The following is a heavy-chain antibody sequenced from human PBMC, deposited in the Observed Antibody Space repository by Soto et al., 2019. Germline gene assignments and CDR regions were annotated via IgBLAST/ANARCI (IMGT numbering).Heavy chain of an antibody. V-gene: IGHV1-18*01. CDR2: ISAYNGNT. CDR3: ARDPRTTVTTYYYYGMDV. Sequence: QVQLVQSGAEVKKPGASVKVSCKASGYTFTSYGISWVRQAPGQGLEWMGWISAYNGNTNYAQKLQGRVTMTTDTSTGTAYMELRSLRSDDTAVYYCARDPRTTVTTYYYYGMDVWGQGTTVTVSS. J-gene: IGHJ6*02. D-gene: IGHD4-17*01. CDR1: GYTFTSYG.